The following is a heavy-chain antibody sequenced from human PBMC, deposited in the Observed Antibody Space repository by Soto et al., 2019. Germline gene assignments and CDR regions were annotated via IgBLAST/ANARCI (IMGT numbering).Heavy chain of an antibody. Sequence: QVQLVQSGAEVKKPGSSVKVSCKASGGTFSSYAISWVRQAPGQGLEWMGGIIPIFGTANYAQKFQGRVTITADESTSTAYMELSSLRSEDTAVYYCARSPTPHKYYYGSGDNWFDPWGQGTLVTVSS. CDR3: ARSPTPHKYYYGSGDNWFDP. CDR1: GGTFSSYA. J-gene: IGHJ5*02. CDR2: IIPIFGTA. V-gene: IGHV1-69*01. D-gene: IGHD3-10*01.